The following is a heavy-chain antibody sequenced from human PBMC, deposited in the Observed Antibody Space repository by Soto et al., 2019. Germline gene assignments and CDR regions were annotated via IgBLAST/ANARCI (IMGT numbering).Heavy chain of an antibody. D-gene: IGHD1-26*01. V-gene: IGHV4-61*01. CDR1: DDSLTSDTYF. CDR3: ARIVVGATVDL. CDR2: ISYTWNT. J-gene: IGHJ5*02. Sequence: QVQLRESGPGLLKPSETLSLTCSVSDDSLTSDTYFWTWIRQPPGRGLEWIAYISYTWNTNYNPSLKSRVTISIAPSSNQFSLTLTSVTAADTALYFCARIVVGATVDLWGQGSLVSVSS.